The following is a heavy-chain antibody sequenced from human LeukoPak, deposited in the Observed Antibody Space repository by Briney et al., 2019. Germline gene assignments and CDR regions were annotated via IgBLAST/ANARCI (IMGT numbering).Heavy chain of an antibody. D-gene: IGHD3/OR15-3a*01. J-gene: IGHJ4*02. CDR3: ARDSGFSGTQRGEY. V-gene: IGHV3-21*01. Sequence: GGSLRLSCAASGFTFSSYSMNWVRQAPGKGLEWVSSISSSSSYIYYADSVKGRFTISRDNAKNSLYLQMNSLRAEDTAVYYCARDSGFSGTQRGEYWGQGTLVTVSS. CDR1: GFTFSSYS. CDR2: ISSSSSYI.